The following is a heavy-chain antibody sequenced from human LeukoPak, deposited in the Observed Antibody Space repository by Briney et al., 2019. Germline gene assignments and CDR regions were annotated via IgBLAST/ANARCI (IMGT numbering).Heavy chain of an antibody. CDR1: GGSFSGYY. Sequence: SETLSLTCAVYGGSFSGYYWSWIRQPPGKGLEWIGEINHSGSTNYNPSLKSRVTISVDTSKNQFSLKLSSVTAADTAVYYCARGPRNNYYGSASYYNLDYWGQGTLVTVSS. CDR2: INHSGST. D-gene: IGHD3-10*01. CDR3: ARGPRNNYYGSASYYNLDY. J-gene: IGHJ4*02. V-gene: IGHV4-34*01.